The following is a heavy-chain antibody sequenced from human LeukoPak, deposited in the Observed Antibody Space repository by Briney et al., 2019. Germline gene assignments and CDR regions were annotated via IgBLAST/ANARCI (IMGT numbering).Heavy chain of an antibody. Sequence: SETLSLTCAVYGGSFSGYYWSWIRQPPGKGLEWIGEINHSGSTNYNPSLKSRVTMSVDTFKNQFSLKLSSVTAADTAVYYCARHAYSGSYGGGYWGQGTLVTVSS. J-gene: IGHJ4*02. V-gene: IGHV4-34*01. D-gene: IGHD1-26*01. CDR3: ARHAYSGSYGGGY. CDR1: GGSFSGYY. CDR2: INHSGST.